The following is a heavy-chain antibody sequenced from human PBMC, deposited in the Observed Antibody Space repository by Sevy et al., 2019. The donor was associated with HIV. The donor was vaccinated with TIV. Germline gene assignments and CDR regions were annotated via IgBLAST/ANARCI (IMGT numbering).Heavy chain of an antibody. D-gene: IGHD3-10*01. V-gene: IGHV3-7*01. J-gene: IGHJ4*02. CDR1: GFTSSGFW. CDR3: ARGTYYYDSGFYYPFDY. Sequence: GGSLRLSCAGSGFTSSGFWMHWVRQAPGKGLEWVANINQDGTVIFYVDSVKGRFIISRDNTKNSLYLQMNSLRAEDTAAYYCARGTYYYDSGFYYPFDYWGQGTLVTVSS. CDR2: INQDGTVI.